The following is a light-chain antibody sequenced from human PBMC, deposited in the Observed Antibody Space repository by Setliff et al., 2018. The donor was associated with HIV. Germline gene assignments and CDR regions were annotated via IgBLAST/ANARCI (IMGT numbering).Light chain of an antibody. CDR1: NSDVGSYNR. V-gene: IGLV2-18*02. CDR3: SSYTSISTYD. Sequence: QSALTQPPSVSGSPGQSVTISCTGTNSDVGSYNRVSWYQQPPGTAPKLMIYEVNNRPSGVPDRFSGSKSGNTASLTISGLQAEDEADYYCSSYTSISTYDFGTGTKVTVL. CDR2: EVN. J-gene: IGLJ1*01.